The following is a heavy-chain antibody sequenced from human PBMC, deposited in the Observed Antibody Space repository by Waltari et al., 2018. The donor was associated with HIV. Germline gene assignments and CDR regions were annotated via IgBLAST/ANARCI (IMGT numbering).Heavy chain of an antibody. CDR3: ARGQNWGASYWYFDL. V-gene: IGHV1-8*02. Sequence: QVQLVQSGAEVKKPGASVKVSCKASGYTFTSFDISWVRQATGHGLEWEGWKRPNSSNTGYAQKVHGRINMTKDTPTGTAYMELSSLRSEDTAVYYCARGQNWGASYWYFDLWGRGTLVTVSS. D-gene: IGHD7-27*01. CDR1: GYTFTSFD. J-gene: IGHJ2*01. CDR2: KRPNSSNT.